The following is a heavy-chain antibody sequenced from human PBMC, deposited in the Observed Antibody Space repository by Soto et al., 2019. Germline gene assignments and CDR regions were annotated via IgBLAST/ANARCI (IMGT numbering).Heavy chain of an antibody. J-gene: IGHJ6*02. CDR2: IVVGSGNT. CDR3: AAEAVGATSSYYYGMDV. D-gene: IGHD1-26*01. Sequence: SVKVSCKASGFTFTSSAMQWVRQARGQRLEWIGWIVVGSGNTNYAQKFQERVTITRDMSTSTAYMELSSLRSEDTAVYYCAAEAVGATSSYYYGMDVWGQGTTVTVS. CDR1: GFTFTSSA. V-gene: IGHV1-58*02.